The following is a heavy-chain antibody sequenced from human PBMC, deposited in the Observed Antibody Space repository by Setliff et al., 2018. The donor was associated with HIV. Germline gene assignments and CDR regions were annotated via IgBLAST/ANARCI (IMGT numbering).Heavy chain of an antibody. CDR2: IIPLLETP. Sequence: SVKVSCKASGGTFNSYTFNWTRQAPGQRLEWMGRIIPLLETPNYAQKFQGRVTITADKSTDTVYMELHSLTSEDTAVYYCARWAGSCSIGDCYNPFEYWGQGTLVTVSS. J-gene: IGHJ4*02. CDR3: ARWAGSCSIGDCYNPFEY. CDR1: GGTFNSYT. V-gene: IGHV1-69*06. D-gene: IGHD2-21*02.